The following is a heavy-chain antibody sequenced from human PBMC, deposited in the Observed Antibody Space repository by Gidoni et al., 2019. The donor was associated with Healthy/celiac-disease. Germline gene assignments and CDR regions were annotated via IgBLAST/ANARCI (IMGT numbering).Heavy chain of an antibody. CDR2: FDPEDGET. CDR1: GSTLTELS. CDR3: AIGGYYSVAFQH. J-gene: IGHJ1*01. Sequence: HVQLVQSGAEVKKPGASVKVSCKVSGSTLTELSMHLVRQAPGKGLEWMGGFDPEDGETIYAQKFQGRVTMTEDTSTDTAYMELSSLRSEDTDVYYCAIGGYYSVAFQHWGQGTLVTVSS. V-gene: IGHV1-24*01. D-gene: IGHD3-22*01.